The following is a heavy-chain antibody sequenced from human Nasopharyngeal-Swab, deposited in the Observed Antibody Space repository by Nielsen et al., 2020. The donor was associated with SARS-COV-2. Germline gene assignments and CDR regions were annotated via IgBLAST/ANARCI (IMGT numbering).Heavy chain of an antibody. Sequence: GGSLRLSCAASGFTFADYAMHWVRQAPGKGLEWVSGISWNSGSIGYADSVKGRFTISRDNAKNSLYLQMNSLRAEDTALYYCAKDMGYSSGCFDYWGQGTLVTVSS. CDR2: ISWNSGSI. CDR3: AKDMGYSSGCFDY. J-gene: IGHJ4*02. D-gene: IGHD6-19*01. V-gene: IGHV3-9*01. CDR1: GFTFADYA.